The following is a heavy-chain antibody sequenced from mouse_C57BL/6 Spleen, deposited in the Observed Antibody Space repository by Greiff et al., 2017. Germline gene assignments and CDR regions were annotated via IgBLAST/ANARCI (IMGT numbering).Heavy chain of an antibody. D-gene: IGHD1-1*01. CDR1: LFTFIIYF. CDR2: ISSGGSYT. Sequence: LFNPLVSLKLSFSSSLFTFIIYFISLVRQTPDKRLEWVATISSGGSYTYYPDSVKVRFTISRDNAKNTLYLQMSSLKSEDTAMYYCARHSHYYGSTWFAYWGQGTLVTVSA. J-gene: IGHJ3*01. V-gene: IGHV5-6*01. CDR3: ARHSHYYGSTWFAY.